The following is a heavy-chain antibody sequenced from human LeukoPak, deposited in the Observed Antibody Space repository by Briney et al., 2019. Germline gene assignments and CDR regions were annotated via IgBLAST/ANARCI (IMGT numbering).Heavy chain of an antibody. J-gene: IGHJ6*03. CDR1: GYTFTSYG. CDR3: ARPWFPAAGTGPHGASYYYMDV. Sequence: ASVKVSCKASGYTFTSYGISWVRQAPGQGLEWMGWISAYNGNTNYAQKFQGRVTMTRDTSISTAYMELSRLRSDDTAVYYCARPWFPAAGTGPHGASYYYMDVWGKGTTVTVSS. CDR2: ISAYNGNT. V-gene: IGHV1-18*01. D-gene: IGHD6-13*01.